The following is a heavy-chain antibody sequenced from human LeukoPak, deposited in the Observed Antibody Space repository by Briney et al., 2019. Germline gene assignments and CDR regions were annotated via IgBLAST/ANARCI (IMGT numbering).Heavy chain of an antibody. V-gene: IGHV3-11*04. Sequence: KTGGSLRLSCAASGFTFSDYYMSWIRQAPGKGLEWVSYISSSGSTIYYADSVKGRFTISRDNAKNSLYLQMNSLRAEDTAVYYCAKDAQICGGNDAFDIWGQGTMVTVSS. J-gene: IGHJ3*02. CDR1: GFTFSDYY. D-gene: IGHD2-15*01. CDR2: ISSSGSTI. CDR3: AKDAQICGGNDAFDI.